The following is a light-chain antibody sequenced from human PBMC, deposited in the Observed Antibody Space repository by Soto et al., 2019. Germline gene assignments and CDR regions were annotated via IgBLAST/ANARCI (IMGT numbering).Light chain of an antibody. Sequence: EIVLTQSPATLSLSPGARATLSGRASQSVSSYLAWYQQKPGQAPRLLIYDASNRATGIPARFSGSGSGTDFTLTISSLEPEDFAVYYCQQRSNWPWTFGQGTKVDI. CDR2: DAS. V-gene: IGKV3-11*01. J-gene: IGKJ1*01. CDR1: QSVSSY. CDR3: QQRSNWPWT.